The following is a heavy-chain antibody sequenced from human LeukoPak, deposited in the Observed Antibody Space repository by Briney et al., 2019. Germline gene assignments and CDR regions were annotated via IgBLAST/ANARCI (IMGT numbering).Heavy chain of an antibody. CDR2: LHADGNEK. J-gene: IGHJ4*02. V-gene: IGHV3-7*01. Sequence: GGSLRLSCAASGFSLSGYWMSWVRQAPGKGLEWVARLHADGNEKNFVGSVQGRFTVSRDNAKNSLYLQMNSLRAEDTAVYYCARGGYSFDYLGQGTLVTVSS. D-gene: IGHD5-12*01. CDR1: GFSLSGYW. CDR3: ARGGYSFDY.